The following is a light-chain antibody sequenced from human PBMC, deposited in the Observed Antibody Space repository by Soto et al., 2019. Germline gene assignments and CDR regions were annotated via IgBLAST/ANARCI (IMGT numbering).Light chain of an antibody. J-gene: IGKJ4*01. CDR2: AAS. CDR1: QSISNY. CDR3: QQSYCTPLT. V-gene: IGKV1-39*01. Sequence: DMEMTQSPSSLSASVGDRVTITCRASQSISNYWNWYQHKPGKGPKLLIYAASSLQSGDPTRFSGSGSGTDFTLTINSLQPEDFATYYCQQSYCTPLTFGGGTKIEIK.